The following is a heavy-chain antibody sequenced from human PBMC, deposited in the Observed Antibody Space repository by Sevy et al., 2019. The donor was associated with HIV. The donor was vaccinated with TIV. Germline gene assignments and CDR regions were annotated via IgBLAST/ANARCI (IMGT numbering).Heavy chain of an antibody. CDR2: IIPIFGTA. D-gene: IGHD2-15*01. J-gene: IGHJ5*02. V-gene: IGHV1-69*06. Sequence: ASVKVSCKASGGTFSSYAISWVRQAPGQGLEWMGGIIPIFGTANYSQKFQGRVTITADKSTSTAYMELSSLRSEDTAVYYCARARYCTGGSCYLFDPWGQGTLVTVSS. CDR3: ARARYCTGGSCYLFDP. CDR1: GGTFSSYA.